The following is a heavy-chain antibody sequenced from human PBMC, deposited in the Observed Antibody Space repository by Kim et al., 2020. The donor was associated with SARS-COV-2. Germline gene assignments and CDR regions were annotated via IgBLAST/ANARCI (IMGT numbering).Heavy chain of an antibody. CDR2: ISLTSSYT. D-gene: IGHD4-17*01. CDR1: GFTFSDFY. J-gene: IGHJ3*01. CDR3: ATVGPTEEDAFDV. Sequence: GGSLRLSCAASGFTFSDFYLRCIRQAPGRGLEWVSYISLTSSYTNYADSVKGRFTISRDNAKNSLYLQMNSLRAEDTAVYYCATVGPTEEDAFDVWGQG. V-gene: IGHV3-11*06.